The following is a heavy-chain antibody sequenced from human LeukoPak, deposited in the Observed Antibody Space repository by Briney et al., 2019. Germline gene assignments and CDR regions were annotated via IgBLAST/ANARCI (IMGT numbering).Heavy chain of an antibody. Sequence: GGSLRLSCAASGFTFSNFGMHWVRQAPGKGLEYVSHISADGGSTYYAISVKGRFTISRDNSKNTLYLQMGSLRAEDMAVYYCAGGRGYIYGSDYWGQGTLVTVSS. CDR2: ISADGGST. CDR1: GFTFSNFG. J-gene: IGHJ4*02. V-gene: IGHV3-64*01. D-gene: IGHD5-18*01. CDR3: AGGRGYIYGSDY.